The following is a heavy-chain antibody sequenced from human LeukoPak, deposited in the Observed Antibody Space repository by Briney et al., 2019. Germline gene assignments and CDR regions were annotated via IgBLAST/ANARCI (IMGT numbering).Heavy chain of an antibody. V-gene: IGHV4-59*01. D-gene: IGHD3-22*01. CDR2: IDYSGST. Sequence: PSETLSLTCTVSGGSISSYYWSWIRQPPGKGLEWIGYIDYSGSTNYNPSLKGRVTISVDTSKNQFSLKLSSVTAADTAVYYCARASYYYDSSGYRPFDYWGQGTLVTVSS. CDR1: GGSISSYY. J-gene: IGHJ4*02. CDR3: ARASYYYDSSGYRPFDY.